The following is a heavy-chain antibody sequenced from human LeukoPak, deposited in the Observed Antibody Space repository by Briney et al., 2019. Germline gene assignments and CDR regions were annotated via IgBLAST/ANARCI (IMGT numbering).Heavy chain of an antibody. CDR1: GFTFNTYV. V-gene: IGHV3-23*01. CDR2: ISGSGSST. CDR3: SRTASIVVPFWGAFEI. J-gene: IGHJ3*02. Sequence: GGSLRLSCAASGFTFNTYVMSWVRQAPGKGLELVSGISGSGSSTYYVDSVKGRFTISRDNSKNTLFLQMNSLRAEDTAVYYCSRTASIVVPFWGAFEIWGQGTMVTVSS. D-gene: IGHD2-21*01.